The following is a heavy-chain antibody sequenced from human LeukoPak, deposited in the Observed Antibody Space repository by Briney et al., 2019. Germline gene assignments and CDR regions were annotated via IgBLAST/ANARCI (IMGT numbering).Heavy chain of an antibody. CDR1: GYTFTNYA. V-gene: IGHV1-3*04. D-gene: IGHD1-26*01. J-gene: IGHJ4*02. CDR3: ARRSGRYYDY. Sequence: GASVKVSCKASGYTFTNYAIHWVRQAPGQRLEWMGWINTGNDNTKYSQEFQGRVAITRDTSASTAYMELSSLRSEDTAVYYCARRSGRYYDYWGQGTLATVSS. CDR2: INTGNDNT.